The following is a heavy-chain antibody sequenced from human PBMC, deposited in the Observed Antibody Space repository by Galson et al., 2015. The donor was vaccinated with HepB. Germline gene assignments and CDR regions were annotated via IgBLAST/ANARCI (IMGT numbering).Heavy chain of an antibody. D-gene: IGHD6-19*01. Sequence: QSGAEVKKPGEPLRISRKGSGYRFTSYWISWVRQMPGKGLEWMGRIDPSDSYVDYSPSFQGHVTISADKSISTAYLQWSTLKASDTAMYYCARSVADTDYWGQGTLVTVSS. CDR3: ARSVADTDY. V-gene: IGHV5-10-1*01. CDR2: IDPSDSYV. J-gene: IGHJ4*02. CDR1: GYRFTSYW.